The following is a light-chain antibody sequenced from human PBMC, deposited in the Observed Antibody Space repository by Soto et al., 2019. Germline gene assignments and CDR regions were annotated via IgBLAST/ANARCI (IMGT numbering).Light chain of an antibody. CDR2: DTS. Sequence: EIVLTQSPATLSSSPGERATLSCLASQTVSSKLAWYQHKPGQAPRLLIYDTSNRATGIPARFSGSGSGTDFTLTISSLEPEDFAVYYCHQRKSWPRTFGQGTKVDI. V-gene: IGKV3-11*01. CDR1: QTVSSK. J-gene: IGKJ1*01. CDR3: HQRKSWPRT.